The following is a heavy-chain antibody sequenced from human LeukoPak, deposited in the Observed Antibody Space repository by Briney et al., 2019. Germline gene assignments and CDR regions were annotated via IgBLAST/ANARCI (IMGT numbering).Heavy chain of an antibody. D-gene: IGHD4-17*01. Sequence: GGSLRLSCAASGFTFSDYYMSWIRQAPGKGLEWVSYISSSGSTIYYADSVKGRFTISRDNAKNSLYLQMNSLRAEDTAVYYCARDDYGDFYYYYMDVWGKGTTVTVSS. CDR3: ARDDYGDFYYYYMDV. CDR1: GFTFSDYY. CDR2: ISSSGSTI. V-gene: IGHV3-11*04. J-gene: IGHJ6*03.